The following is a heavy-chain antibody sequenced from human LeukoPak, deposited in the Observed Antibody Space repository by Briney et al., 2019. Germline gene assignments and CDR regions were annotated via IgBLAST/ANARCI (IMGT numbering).Heavy chain of an antibody. CDR1: GFTVSSNY. CDR3: AKEDAVPPFDY. V-gene: IGHV3-53*01. D-gene: IGHD2-2*01. J-gene: IGHJ4*02. CDR2: IYSGGST. Sequence: GGSLRLSCAASGFTVSSNYMSWVRQAPGKGLEWVSVIYSGGSTYYADSVKGRFTISRDNSKNTLYLQMNSLRAEDTAVYYCAKEDAVPPFDYWGQGTLVTVSS.